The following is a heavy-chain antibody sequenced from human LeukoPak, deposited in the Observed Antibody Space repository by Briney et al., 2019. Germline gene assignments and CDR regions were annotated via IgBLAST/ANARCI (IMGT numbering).Heavy chain of an antibody. J-gene: IGHJ5*02. Sequence: SETLSLTCTVSGGSVSSGSYYWSWIRQPPGKGLEWIGYIYYSGSTNYNPSLKSRVTISVDTSKNQFSLKLSSVTAADTAVYYCARVGASRGIDPWGQGTLVTVSS. CDR1: GGSVSSGSYY. CDR2: IYYSGST. D-gene: IGHD3-16*01. V-gene: IGHV4-61*01. CDR3: ARVGASRGIDP.